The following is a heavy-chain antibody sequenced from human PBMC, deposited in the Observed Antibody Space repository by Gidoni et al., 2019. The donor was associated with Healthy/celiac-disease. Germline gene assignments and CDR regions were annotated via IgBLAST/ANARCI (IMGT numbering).Heavy chain of an antibody. CDR1: GFPFSTYG. CDR3: AKLAMVRGDEDAFDI. D-gene: IGHD3-10*01. V-gene: IGHV3-30*18. J-gene: IGHJ3*02. Sequence: QVQLVESGGGVVQPGRSLRLSCAASGFPFSTYGMHWVRQAPGKGLGWVAVISYDGSNKFYAGSVKGRFTISRDNSKNTLYLQMNSLRAEDTAVYYCAKLAMVRGDEDAFDIWGLGTMVTVSS. CDR2: ISYDGSNK.